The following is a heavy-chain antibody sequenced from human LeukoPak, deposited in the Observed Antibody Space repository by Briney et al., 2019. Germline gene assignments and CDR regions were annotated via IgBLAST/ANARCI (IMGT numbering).Heavy chain of an antibody. CDR3: ARHQAMITSFDYGMDV. D-gene: IGHD3-16*01. CDR2: IYPGASDT. V-gene: IGHV5-51*01. CDR1: GYSFTSYW. Sequence: GESLKISCKGSGYSFTSYWIGWVRQMPGKGLEWMGSIYPGASDTRYSPSFQGQVTISADKSISTAYLQLSGLKASDTAMYFCARHQAMITSFDYGMDVWGQGTTVTVSS. J-gene: IGHJ6*02.